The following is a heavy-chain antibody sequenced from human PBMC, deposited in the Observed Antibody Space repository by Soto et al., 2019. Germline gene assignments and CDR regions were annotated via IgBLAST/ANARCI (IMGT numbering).Heavy chain of an antibody. J-gene: IGHJ4*02. Sequence: SETPSLTCAVSGYSISSSNWWCWIRQPPGKGLEWIGYIYYSGTTYYNPSLKSRVTMSVDTSKNQFSLKLTSVTAVDTAVFYCARREIQGPIDYWGQGTLVTVSS. D-gene: IGHD1-26*01. CDR1: GYSISSSNW. V-gene: IGHV4-28*01. CDR2: IYYSGTT. CDR3: ARREIQGPIDY.